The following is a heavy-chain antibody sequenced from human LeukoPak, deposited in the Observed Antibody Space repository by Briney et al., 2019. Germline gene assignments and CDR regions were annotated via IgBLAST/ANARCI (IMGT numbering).Heavy chain of an antibody. CDR3: AKDCCSGASPYHMDV. CDR2: IRYDEIDK. J-gene: IGHJ6*03. CDR1: GFTFCSYG. D-gene: IGHD2-15*01. Sequence: GGSLRLSCAASGFTFCSYGMHWVRQAPGKGLEWVAFIRYDEIDKYYADSVKGRFTISRDNSKNTLYLQMSSLRIEDTGVYYCAKDCCSGASPYHMDVWGKGTTVTVSS. V-gene: IGHV3-30*02.